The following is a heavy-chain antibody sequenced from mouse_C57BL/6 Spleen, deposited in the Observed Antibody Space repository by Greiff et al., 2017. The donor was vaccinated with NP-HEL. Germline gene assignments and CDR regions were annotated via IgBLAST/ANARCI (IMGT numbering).Heavy chain of an antibody. CDR2: IYPGDGDT. CDR3: ARGGGYDYEILAY. Sequence: QVHVKQSGAELVKPGASVKISCKASGYAFSSYWMNWVKQRPGKGLEWIGQIYPGDGDTNYNGKFKGKATLTADKSSSTAYMQLSSLTSEDSAVYFCARGGGYDYEILAYWGQGTTLTVSS. CDR1: GYAFSSYW. J-gene: IGHJ2*01. V-gene: IGHV1-80*01. D-gene: IGHD2-4*01.